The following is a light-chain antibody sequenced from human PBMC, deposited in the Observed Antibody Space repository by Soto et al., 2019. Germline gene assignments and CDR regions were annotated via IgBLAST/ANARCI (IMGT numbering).Light chain of an antibody. J-gene: IGLJ3*02. Sequence: NFMLTQPHSVSESPGKTVTISCTRSSGSIASNYVQWYQQRPGSAPIVIIYGDNQRPSGVPDRFSGSIDSSSNSASLTISGLRAEDEADYYRQSYDGGDPGVFGGGTKITVL. CDR3: QSYDGGDPGV. CDR1: SGSIASNY. V-gene: IGLV6-57*03. CDR2: GDN.